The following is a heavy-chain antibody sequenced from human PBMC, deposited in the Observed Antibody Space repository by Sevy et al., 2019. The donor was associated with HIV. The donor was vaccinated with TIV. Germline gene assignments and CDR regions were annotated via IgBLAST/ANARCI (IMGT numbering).Heavy chain of an antibody. D-gene: IGHD5-18*01. Sequence: GGSLRRSCVASGFTFSDYYMSWIRQAPGKGLEWVSYISTGSTYTNYADSVKGRFTVSRDNSENSLYLQMNSLRAEDTAVYYCARVRYNYGSYYFDYWGQGTLVTVSS. J-gene: IGHJ4*02. CDR3: ARVRYNYGSYYFDY. CDR1: GFTFSDYY. CDR2: ISTGSTYT. V-gene: IGHV3-11*06.